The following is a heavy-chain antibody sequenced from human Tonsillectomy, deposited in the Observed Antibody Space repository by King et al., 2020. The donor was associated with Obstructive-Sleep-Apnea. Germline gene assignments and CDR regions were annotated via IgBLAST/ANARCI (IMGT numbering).Heavy chain of an antibody. CDR3: ARYPSRTLGWFGP. V-gene: IGHV4-31*03. J-gene: IGHJ5*02. CDR2: IYYSGST. Sequence: VQLQESGPELVKPSQTLSLTCTVSGGSFSSGDYYWNWIRQHPGKGLEWIGYIYYSGSTYYNPSLRSRVTISIDTSKNQFSLKLSSVTAADTAFYYCARYPSRTLGWFGPWGQGTLVTVSS. CDR1: GGSFSSGDYY. D-gene: IGHD2-2*01.